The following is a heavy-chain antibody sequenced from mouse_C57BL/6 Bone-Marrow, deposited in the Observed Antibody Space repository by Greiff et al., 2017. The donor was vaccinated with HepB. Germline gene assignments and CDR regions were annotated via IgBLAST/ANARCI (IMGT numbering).Heavy chain of an antibody. Sequence: VQLQQSGAELMKPGASVKLSCKATGYTFTGYWIEWVKQRPGHGLEWIGEILPGSGSTIYNEKFKGKATLTADTSSNTAYMQLSSLTPEDSAIYYCARRPITTVVHQYFDVWGTGTTVTVSS. D-gene: IGHD1-1*01. CDR2: ILPGSGST. CDR1: GYTFTGYW. V-gene: IGHV1-9*01. J-gene: IGHJ1*03. CDR3: ARRPITTVVHQYFDV.